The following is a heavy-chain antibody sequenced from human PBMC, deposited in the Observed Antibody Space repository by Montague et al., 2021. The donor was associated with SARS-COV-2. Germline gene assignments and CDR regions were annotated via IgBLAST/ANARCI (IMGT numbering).Heavy chain of an antibody. J-gene: IGHJ5*02. CDR2: IYYSGST. CDR1: GGSISSSSYY. Sequence: SETLSLTCTVSGGSISSSSYYWGWIRQPPGKGLEGIGSIYYSGSTYYNPSLKSRVTISVDTSKNQFSLKLSSVTAAGTAVYYCASEDRWNWFDPWGQGTLVIVSS. D-gene: IGHD5-24*01. V-gene: IGHV4-39*01. CDR3: ASEDRWNWFDP.